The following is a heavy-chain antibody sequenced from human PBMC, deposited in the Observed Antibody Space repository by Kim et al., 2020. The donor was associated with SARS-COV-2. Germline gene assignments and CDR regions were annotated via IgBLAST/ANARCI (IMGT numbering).Heavy chain of an antibody. CDR1: GYTFTSYY. J-gene: IGHJ4*02. CDR3: ARGGGSGYYYFDY. V-gene: IGHV1-46*01. CDR2: INPSGGST. D-gene: IGHD3-10*01. Sequence: ASVTVSCKASGYTFTSYYMHWVRQPPGQGLEWMGIINPSGGSTSYAQKFQGRVTMTRDTSTSTVHMELSSLRSEDTAVYYWARGGGSGYYYFDYWGQGTLVTVSS.